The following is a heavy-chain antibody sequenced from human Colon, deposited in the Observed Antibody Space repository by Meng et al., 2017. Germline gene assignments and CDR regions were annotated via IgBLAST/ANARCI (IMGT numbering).Heavy chain of an antibody. V-gene: IGHV4-30-4*01. CDR3: ARIGVAVAGHYYFDY. Sequence: QLQLQESGPGLVQPSPTLSLTCTVSGGSIRSSDYYLSWIRQPPGKGLEWIGYIYYSGSTYYNPSLKSRVIISVDTSKNQFSLKLSSVTAADTAVYFCARIGVAVAGHYYFDYWGQGTLVTVSS. D-gene: IGHD6-19*01. CDR2: IYYSGST. J-gene: IGHJ4*02. CDR1: GGSIRSSDYY.